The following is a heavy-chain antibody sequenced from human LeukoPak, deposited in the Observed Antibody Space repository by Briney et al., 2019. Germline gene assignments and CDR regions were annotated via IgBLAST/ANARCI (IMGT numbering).Heavy chain of an antibody. J-gene: IGHJ6*03. V-gene: IGHV4-34*01. CDR2: ISYSGTP. Sequence: SETLSLSCAVHGDSFSGLYWTWVRQAPGKGLEWIGEISYSGTPRYHPSLNSRLTITLDTAKKQISLTLSPVTAADTAVYFCVRGNVKHYHSVADEYYYYMDVWGKGTAVIVSS. CDR1: GDSFSGLY. D-gene: IGHD6-19*01. CDR3: VRGNVKHYHSVADEYYYYMDV.